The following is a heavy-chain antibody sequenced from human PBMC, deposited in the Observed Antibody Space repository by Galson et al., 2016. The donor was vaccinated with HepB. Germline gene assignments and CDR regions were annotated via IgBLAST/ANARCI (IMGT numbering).Heavy chain of an antibody. J-gene: IGHJ5*02. CDR2: IYYSGAT. CDR3: ARGSSSSWYVGQNWFDP. D-gene: IGHD6-13*01. V-gene: IGHV3-53*01. CDR1: EFTVSNDY. Sequence: SLRLSCAASEFTVSNDYISWVRQAPGKGLEWVSVIYYSGATYYAGSVKGRFFISRDNSNNTVYLQMNSLRVEDTALYYCARGSSSSWYVGQNWFDPWGQGTLVTVSP.